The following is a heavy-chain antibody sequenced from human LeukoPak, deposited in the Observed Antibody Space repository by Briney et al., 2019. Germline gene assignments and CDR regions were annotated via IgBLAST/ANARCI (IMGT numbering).Heavy chain of an antibody. Sequence: GGSLRLSCSVSGFSFSSYAMHWVRQAPGKGLEWVAVLSYDGSNEYYTDSVKGRFTISRDNSKNTLYLQMNSLRAEDTAVYYCAKAESLYYYYGMDVWGQGTTVTVSS. CDR1: GFSFSSYA. CDR3: AKAESLYYYYGMDV. V-gene: IGHV3-30*04. CDR2: LSYDGSNE. J-gene: IGHJ6*02.